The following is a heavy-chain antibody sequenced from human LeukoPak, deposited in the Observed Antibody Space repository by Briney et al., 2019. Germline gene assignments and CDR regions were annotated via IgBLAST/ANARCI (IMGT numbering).Heavy chain of an antibody. CDR2: IRYDGSNK. CDR1: GFTFSSYG. D-gene: IGHD3-10*01. V-gene: IGHV3-30*02. CDR3: ARDGAGEYYFDY. J-gene: IGHJ4*02. Sequence: GGSLRLSCAASGFTFSSYGMHWVRQAPGKGLEWVAFIRYDGSNKYYADSVKGRFTISRDNSKNTLYLQMNSLRAEDTAVYYCARDGAGEYYFDYWGQGTLVTVSS.